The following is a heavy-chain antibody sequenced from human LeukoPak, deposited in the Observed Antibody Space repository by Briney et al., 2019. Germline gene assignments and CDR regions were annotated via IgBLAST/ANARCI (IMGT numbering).Heavy chain of an antibody. CDR1: GYSFTSYW. Sequence: GESLKISCKGSGYSFTSYWIGWVRQMPGKGLEWMGIIYPGDSDTTYSPSFQGQVTISADKSISTAYLQWSSLKASDTAMYYCARHYYYDSSGYSTDYWGQGTLVTVSS. J-gene: IGHJ4*02. D-gene: IGHD3-22*01. V-gene: IGHV5-51*01. CDR3: ARHYYYDSSGYSTDY. CDR2: IYPGDSDT.